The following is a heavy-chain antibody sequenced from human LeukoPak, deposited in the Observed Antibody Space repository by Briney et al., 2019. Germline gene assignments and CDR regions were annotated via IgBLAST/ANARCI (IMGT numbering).Heavy chain of an antibody. D-gene: IGHD1-26*01. CDR2: MYHSGST. CDR3: GRDRSGGYSVDY. J-gene: IGHJ4*02. CDR1: GYSISSGYY. Sequence: SETLSLTCAVSGYSISSGYYWGWIRQPPGKGLEWIASMYHSGSTYYNPSLKSRVTLSVDTSKNQFSLKMSSVTAADTAAYYCGRDRSGGYSVDYWGQGTLVTVSS. V-gene: IGHV4-38-2*02.